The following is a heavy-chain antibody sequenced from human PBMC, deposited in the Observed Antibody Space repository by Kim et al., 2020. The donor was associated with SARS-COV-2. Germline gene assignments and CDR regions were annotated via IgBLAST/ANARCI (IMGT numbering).Heavy chain of an antibody. V-gene: IGHV3-11*01. D-gene: IGHD2-15*01. CDR3: ARALWYCSGGSCYYDAFDI. CDR1: GFTFSDYY. J-gene: IGHJ3*02. Sequence: GGSLRLSCAASGFTFSDYYMSWIRQAPGKGLEWVSYISSSGSTIYYADSVKGRFTISRDNAKNSLYLQMNSLRAEDTAVYYCARALWYCSGGSCYYDAFDIWGQGTMVTVSS. CDR2: ISSSGSTI.